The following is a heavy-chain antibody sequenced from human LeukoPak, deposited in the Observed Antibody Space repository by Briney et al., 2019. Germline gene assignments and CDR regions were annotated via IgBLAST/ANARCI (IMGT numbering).Heavy chain of an antibody. CDR3: ARSPANYDYVWGSYRRPYYFDY. D-gene: IGHD3-16*02. CDR2: IYYCGST. Sequence: SETLSLTCTVSGGSISSYYWCWIRRPPGTGLEWIGYIYYCGSTNYNPSLKSRVTISVDTSKNQFSLKLSSVTAADTAVYYCARSPANYDYVWGSYRRPYYFDYWGQGTLVTVSS. J-gene: IGHJ4*02. V-gene: IGHV4-59*01. CDR1: GGSISSYY.